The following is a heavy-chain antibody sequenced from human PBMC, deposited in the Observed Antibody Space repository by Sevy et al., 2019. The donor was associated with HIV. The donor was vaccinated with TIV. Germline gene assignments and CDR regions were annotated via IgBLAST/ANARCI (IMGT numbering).Heavy chain of an antibody. CDR3: ARAIGISASF. CDR2: INEDGSKQ. CDR1: GFIFNDYW. V-gene: IGHV3-7*03. Sequence: GGSLRLSCAASGFIFNDYWMHWVRQAPGKGMEWVANINEDGSKQYYVDSVKGRFTITRDNAKNSVFLEMNSLRVDDSATYYCARAIGISASFWGQGTLVTVSS. D-gene: IGHD2-15*01. J-gene: IGHJ4*02.